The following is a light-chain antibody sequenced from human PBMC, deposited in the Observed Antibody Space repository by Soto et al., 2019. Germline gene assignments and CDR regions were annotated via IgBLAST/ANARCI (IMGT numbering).Light chain of an antibody. J-gene: IGKJ1*01. CDR3: QQCGGSPWT. CDR1: QSVPSYC. CDR2: GAS. Sequence: EIVLTQSPGTLSLSPGERATLSCRASQSVPSYCLAWFQQKPGQAPRLLMYGASSRATGIPDRFSGSGSGTDFTLTISRLEPEDFAVYYCQQCGGSPWTFGQGTKVEIK. V-gene: IGKV3-20*01.